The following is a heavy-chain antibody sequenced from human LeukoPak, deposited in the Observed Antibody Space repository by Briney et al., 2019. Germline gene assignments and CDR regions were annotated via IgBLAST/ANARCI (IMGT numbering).Heavy chain of an antibody. CDR2: IYYSGST. D-gene: IGHD4-11*01. CDR1: GGSISSYY. Sequence: PSETLSLTCTVSGGSISSYYWSWIRQPPGKGLEWIGYIYYSGSTNYNPSLKSRVTISVDTSKNQFSLKLSSVTAADTAVYYCARGCNYDTGDLGGDYWGQGTLVTVSS. J-gene: IGHJ4*02. CDR3: ARGCNYDTGDLGGDY. V-gene: IGHV4-59*12.